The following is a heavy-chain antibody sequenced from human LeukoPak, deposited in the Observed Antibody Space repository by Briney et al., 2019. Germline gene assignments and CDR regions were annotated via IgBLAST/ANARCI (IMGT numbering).Heavy chain of an antibody. Sequence: PGGSLRLSCAASGFIPSSYGIHWVRQAPGKGLEWVAFIRYDGSNKYYADSVKGRFTISRDNSKNTLYLQMNSLRAEDTAVYYCARVDYGSGSYYSYFDYWGQGTLVTVSS. CDR3: ARVDYGSGSYYSYFDY. J-gene: IGHJ4*02. D-gene: IGHD3-10*01. CDR2: IRYDGSNK. V-gene: IGHV3-30*02. CDR1: GFIPSSYG.